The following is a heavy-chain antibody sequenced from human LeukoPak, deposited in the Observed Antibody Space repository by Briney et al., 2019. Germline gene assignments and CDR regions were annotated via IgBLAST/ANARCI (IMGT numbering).Heavy chain of an antibody. D-gene: IGHD6-13*01. V-gene: IGHV3-33*06. CDR3: AKDPLPGQQLVPFDY. Sequence: GGSLRLSCAASGFTFSSYGMHWVRQAPGKGLEWVAVIWYGGSNKYYADSVKGRFTISRDNSKNTLYLQMNSLRAEDTAVYYCAKDPLPGQQLVPFDYWGQGTLVTVSS. CDR1: GFTFSSYG. J-gene: IGHJ4*02. CDR2: IWYGGSNK.